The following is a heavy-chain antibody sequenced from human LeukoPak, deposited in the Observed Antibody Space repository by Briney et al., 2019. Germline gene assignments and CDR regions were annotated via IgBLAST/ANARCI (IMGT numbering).Heavy chain of an antibody. D-gene: IGHD3-16*01. J-gene: IGHJ6*03. CDR2: IYYSGST. Sequence: PSETLSLTCTVSGGSISSSSYYWGWIRQPPGKGLEWIGSIYYSGSTYYNPSLKSRVTISVDTSKNQFSLKLSSVTAADTAVYYCARDYPHMITFRGVMDVWGKGTTVTVSS. V-gene: IGHV4-39*07. CDR1: GGSISSSSYY. CDR3: ARDYPHMITFRGVMDV.